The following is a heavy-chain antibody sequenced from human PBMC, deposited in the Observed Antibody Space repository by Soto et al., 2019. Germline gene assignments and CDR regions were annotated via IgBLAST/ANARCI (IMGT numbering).Heavy chain of an antibody. Sequence: QVQLVESGGGVVQPGRSLRLSCAASGFTFSSYGMHWVRQAPGKGLEWVAVIWYDGSNKYYADSVKGRFTISRDNSKNTLYLQMNSLRAEDTVVYYCARGGGAITIFGVVITTYYFDYWGQGTLVTVSS. CDR3: ARGGGAITIFGVVITTYYFDY. CDR1: GFTFSSYG. D-gene: IGHD3-3*01. J-gene: IGHJ4*02. CDR2: IWYDGSNK. V-gene: IGHV3-33*01.